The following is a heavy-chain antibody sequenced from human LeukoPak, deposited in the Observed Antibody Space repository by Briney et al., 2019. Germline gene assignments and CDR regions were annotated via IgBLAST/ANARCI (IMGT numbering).Heavy chain of an antibody. CDR2: IYPGDSDT. CDR1: GYSFTSYW. CDR3: ARQDYYDSSGYYYCAFDI. Sequence: GESLKISCKGSGYSFTSYWIGWVRQMPGKGLERMGIIYPGDSDTRYSPSFQGQVTISADKSISTAYLQWSSLKASDTAMYYCARQDYYDSSGYYYCAFDIWGQGTMVTVSS. J-gene: IGHJ3*02. D-gene: IGHD3-22*01. V-gene: IGHV5-51*01.